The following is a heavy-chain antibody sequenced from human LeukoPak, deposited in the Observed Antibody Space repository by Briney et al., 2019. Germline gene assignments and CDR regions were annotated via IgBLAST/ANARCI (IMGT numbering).Heavy chain of an antibody. CDR2: IYYSGST. V-gene: IGHV4-31*03. J-gene: IGHJ4*02. CDR3: AREPIIAAGIDY. Sequence: PSETLSLTCTVSGGSISSGGYYYSWVRQHPGKGLEWIGYIYYSGSTYSIPSLKSRLTISMDTSKNQFSLKLSSVTAADTAVYYCAREPIIAAGIDYWGQGTLVTVSS. D-gene: IGHD6-13*01. CDR1: GGSISSGGYY.